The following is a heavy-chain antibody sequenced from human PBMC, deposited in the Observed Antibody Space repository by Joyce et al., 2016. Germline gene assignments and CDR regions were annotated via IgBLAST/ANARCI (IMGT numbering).Heavy chain of an antibody. Sequence: QVQLVQSGTEVKKPGASLKVSCKASGYTFTNYGISWVRQAPGQGLEGMGWISGYNGDTEYAQKFQARVTMTRDTSTNTAYMELRSLRSDDTAVYYCARDENFSTIFDYWGQGTLVTVSS. D-gene: IGHD3/OR15-3a*01. CDR1: GYTFTNYG. J-gene: IGHJ4*02. CDR3: ARDENFSTIFDY. CDR2: ISGYNGDT. V-gene: IGHV1-18*01.